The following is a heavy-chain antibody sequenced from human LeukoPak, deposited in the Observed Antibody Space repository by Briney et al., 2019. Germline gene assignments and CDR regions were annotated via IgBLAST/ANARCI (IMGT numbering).Heavy chain of an antibody. CDR3: AKDRDYYDSSGYDY. V-gene: IGHV3-30*18. J-gene: IGHJ4*02. D-gene: IGHD3-22*01. CDR1: GFTFHSYG. CDR2: ISYDGSNK. Sequence: GGPLTLSCAASGFTFHSYGMHWVRQAPGKGLEWVAVISYDGSNKYYADSVKGRFTISRDNSKNTLYLQMNSLRAEDTAVYYCAKDRDYYDSSGYDYWGQGTLVTVSS.